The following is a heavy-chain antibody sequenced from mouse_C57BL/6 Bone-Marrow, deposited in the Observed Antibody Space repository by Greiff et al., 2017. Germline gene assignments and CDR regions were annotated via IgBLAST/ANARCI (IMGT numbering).Heavy chain of an antibody. CDR3: ARYYYGSIYAMDY. Sequence: VQLQQSGAELARPGASVKLSCKASGYTFTSSGISWVKQRTGQGLEWIGEIYPRSGNTYYNEKFKGKATLTADKSSSTAYMELRSLTSEDSAVYFCARYYYGSIYAMDYWGQGTSVTVSS. J-gene: IGHJ4*01. D-gene: IGHD1-1*01. CDR2: IYPRSGNT. V-gene: IGHV1-81*01. CDR1: GYTFTSSG.